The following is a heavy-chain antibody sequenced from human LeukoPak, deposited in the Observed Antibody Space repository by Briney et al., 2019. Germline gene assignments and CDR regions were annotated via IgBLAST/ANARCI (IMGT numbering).Heavy chain of an antibody. CDR2: IKQDGSEK. CDR1: GFTFSSYW. D-gene: IGHD1-26*01. J-gene: IGHJ4*02. CDR3: ARDRYITRSWGYDFDY. Sequence: GGSLRLSCAVSGFTFSSYWMTWVRQAPGKGLEWLANIKQDGSEKYYVDSVKGRFTISRDNAKNSLYLQMDTLRAEDTAVYYCARDRYITRSWGYDFDYWGQGTLVTVAS. V-gene: IGHV3-7*01.